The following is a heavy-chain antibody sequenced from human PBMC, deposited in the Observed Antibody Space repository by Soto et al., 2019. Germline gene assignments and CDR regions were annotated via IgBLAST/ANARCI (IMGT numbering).Heavy chain of an antibody. V-gene: IGHV3-23*01. Sequence: GGSLRLSCAASGFTFSSYAMSWVRQAPGKGLEWVSAISGSGGSTYYADSVKGRFTISRDNSKNTLYLQMNSLRAEDTAVYYCAKAEYDILTGYQQYFQHWGQGTLVTVSS. CDR2: ISGSGGST. CDR3: AKAEYDILTGYQQYFQH. D-gene: IGHD3-9*01. J-gene: IGHJ1*01. CDR1: GFTFSSYA.